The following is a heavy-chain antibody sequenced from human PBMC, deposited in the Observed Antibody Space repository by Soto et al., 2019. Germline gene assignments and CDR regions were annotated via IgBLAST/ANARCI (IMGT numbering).Heavy chain of an antibody. CDR3: ARDTHTAMVNYYYSGMDV. Sequence: QVQLVQSGAEVKKPGSSVKVSCKASGGTFSSYAISWVRQAPGQGLEWMGGIIPIFGTANYAQKFQGRVTITADESTSTAYMELSSLRSEDTAVYYCARDTHTAMVNYYYSGMDVWGQGTTVTVSS. CDR1: GGTFSSYA. CDR2: IIPIFGTA. D-gene: IGHD5-18*01. J-gene: IGHJ6*02. V-gene: IGHV1-69*12.